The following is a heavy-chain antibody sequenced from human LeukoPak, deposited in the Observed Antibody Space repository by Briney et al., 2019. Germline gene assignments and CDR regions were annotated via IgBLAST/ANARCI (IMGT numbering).Heavy chain of an antibody. CDR3: AKASGGRFNYLGKSFDY. J-gene: IGHJ4*02. V-gene: IGHV3-23*01. Sequence: QPGGSPRLSCAASGFTFSSYAMSWVRQAPGKGLEWVSAISGGGGSTYYADSVKGRFTISRDNSKNTLYLQMNSLRAEDTAVYYCAKASGGRFNYLGKSFDYWGQGTLVTVSS. D-gene: IGHD5-12*01. CDR1: GFTFSSYA. CDR2: ISGGGGST.